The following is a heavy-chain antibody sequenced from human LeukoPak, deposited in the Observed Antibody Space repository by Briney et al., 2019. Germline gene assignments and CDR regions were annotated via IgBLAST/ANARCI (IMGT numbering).Heavy chain of an antibody. CDR3: ARGYCSSTSCYSTAIDY. CDR2: ISSNGGST. Sequence: GGSLRLSCAASGFTFNNHWMSWVRQAPGKGLEYVSAISSNGGSTYYANSVKGRFTISRDNSKNTLYLQMGSLRAEDMAVYYCARGYCSSTSCYSTAIDYWGQGTLVTVSS. D-gene: IGHD2-2*01. CDR1: GFTFNNHW. J-gene: IGHJ4*02. V-gene: IGHV3-64*01.